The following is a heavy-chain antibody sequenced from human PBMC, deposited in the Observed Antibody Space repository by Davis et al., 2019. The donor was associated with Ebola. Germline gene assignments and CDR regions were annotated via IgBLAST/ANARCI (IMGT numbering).Heavy chain of an antibody. CDR1: GYTFTSYY. CDR2: INPSGGST. V-gene: IGHV1-46*01. D-gene: IGHD5-24*01. CDR3: ARTVEMATILYYYYGMDV. Sequence: ASVKVSCKASGYTFTSYYMHWVRQAPGQGLEWMGIINPSGGSTNYAQKFQGRVTITADESTSTAYMELSSLRSEDTAVYYCARTVEMATILYYYYGMDVWGQGTTVTVSS. J-gene: IGHJ6*02.